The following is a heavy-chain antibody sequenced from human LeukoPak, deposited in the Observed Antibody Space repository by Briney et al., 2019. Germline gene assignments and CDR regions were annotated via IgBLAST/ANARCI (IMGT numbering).Heavy chain of an antibody. Sequence: SETLSLTCTVSGGSISSSSYYWGWIRQPPGKGLEWIGSIYYSGSTYYNPSLKSRVTISVDTSKNQFSLKLSSVTAADTAVYYCARHGLRYRVLEWLHIDYWGQGTLVTVSS. D-gene: IGHD3-3*01. V-gene: IGHV4-39*01. CDR3: ARHGLRYRVLEWLHIDY. J-gene: IGHJ4*02. CDR2: IYYSGST. CDR1: GGSISSSSYY.